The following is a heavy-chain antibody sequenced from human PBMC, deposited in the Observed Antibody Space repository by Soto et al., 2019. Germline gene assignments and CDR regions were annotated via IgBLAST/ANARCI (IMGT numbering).Heavy chain of an antibody. J-gene: IGHJ6*02. CDR3: ARRRGYSYGYSLYYYGMDV. CDR1: GGSFSGYY. Sequence: SETLSLTCAVYGGSFSGYYWSWIRQPPGKGLEWIGEINHSGSTNYNPSLKSRVTISVDTSKNQFSLKLSSVTAADTAVYYCARRRGYSYGYSLYYYGMDVWGQGTTVTVSS. D-gene: IGHD5-18*01. CDR2: INHSGST. V-gene: IGHV4-34*01.